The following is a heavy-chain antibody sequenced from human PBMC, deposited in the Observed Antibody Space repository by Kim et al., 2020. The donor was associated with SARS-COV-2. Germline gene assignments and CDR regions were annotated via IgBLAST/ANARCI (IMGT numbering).Heavy chain of an antibody. V-gene: IGHV4-4*07. CDR2: IYTSGST. CDR1: GGSISSYY. D-gene: IGHD6-19*01. J-gene: IGHJ4*02. Sequence: SETLSLTCTVSGGSISSYYWSWIRQPAGKGLEWIGRIYTSGSTNYNPSLKSRVTMSVDTSKNQFSLKLSSVTAADTAVYYCAREWVGWQWLPIDSWGQGTLVTVSS. CDR3: AREWVGWQWLPIDS.